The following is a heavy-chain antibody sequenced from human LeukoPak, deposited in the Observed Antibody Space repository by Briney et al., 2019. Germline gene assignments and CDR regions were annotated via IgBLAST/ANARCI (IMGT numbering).Heavy chain of an antibody. Sequence: VASVKVSCKASGGAFSSYAISWVRQAPGQGLEWMGRIIPIFGTANYAQKFQGRVTMTRDTSTSTVYMELSSLRSEDTAVYYCARDSGAGALDYWGQGTLVTVSS. CDR3: ARDSGAGALDY. D-gene: IGHD3-10*01. V-gene: IGHV1-69*05. J-gene: IGHJ4*02. CDR1: GGAFSSYA. CDR2: IIPIFGTA.